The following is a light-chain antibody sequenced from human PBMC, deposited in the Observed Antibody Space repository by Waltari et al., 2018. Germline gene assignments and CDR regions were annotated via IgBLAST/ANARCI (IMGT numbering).Light chain of an antibody. CDR2: GSS. CDR1: QRVSRS. J-gene: IGKJ1*01. CDR3: QHYVRLPAT. V-gene: IGKV3-20*01. Sequence: IVLTQSPGTLSLSRGERATLSCRARQRVSRSLAWYQQNPGPASKLLIYGSSTRATGIPDRFTGSGSGTDFSLTISSLEPEDFAIYFCQHYVRLPATFDQGTKVEIK.